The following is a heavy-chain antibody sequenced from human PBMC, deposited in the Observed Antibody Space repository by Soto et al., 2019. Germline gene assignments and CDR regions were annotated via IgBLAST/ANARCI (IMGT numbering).Heavy chain of an antibody. CDR3: ARDGDYYDSSGFQRDYHYYGMDV. CDR2: IIPMLGIA. D-gene: IGHD3-22*01. J-gene: IGHJ6*02. V-gene: IGHV1-69*01. Sequence: QVQLVQSGAEVKKPGSSVKVSCQASGGSFSDYAISWVRQAPGQGLEWMGGIIPMLGIADNAQKFQGGVIITADEYTSTVYMELSSLRSEDTVVYYCARDGDYYDSSGFQRDYHYYGMDVWGQGTTVTVAS. CDR1: GGSFSDYA.